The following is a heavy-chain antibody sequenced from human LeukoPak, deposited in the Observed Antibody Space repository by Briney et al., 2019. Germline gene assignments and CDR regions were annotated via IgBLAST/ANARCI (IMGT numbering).Heavy chain of an antibody. CDR1: GFTFSSYA. J-gene: IGHJ4*02. CDR3: AKHPASGLIWLDY. Sequence: GGSPRLSCAASGFTFSSYAMSWVRQAPGKGLEWVSAISGSGGSTYYADSVKGRFTISRDNSKNTLYLQMNSLRAEDTAVYYCAKHPASGLIWLDYWGQGTLVTVSS. CDR2: ISGSGGST. D-gene: IGHD6-25*01. V-gene: IGHV3-23*01.